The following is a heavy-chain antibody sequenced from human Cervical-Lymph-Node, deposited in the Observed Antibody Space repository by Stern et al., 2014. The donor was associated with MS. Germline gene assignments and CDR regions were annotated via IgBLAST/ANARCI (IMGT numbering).Heavy chain of an antibody. CDR2: ISYDVSTK. J-gene: IGHJ2*01. Sequence: VQLVESGGGVVQPGRSLRVSCAASGFAFSHYGLNWVRQAPGKGLEWVAFISYDVSTKRNADSVKGRFPISKDKCNNRLFLQMNSLRTEDTAVYYCAKDWEYDGDIGWYSDVWGRGTLVTVSS. V-gene: IGHV3-30*18. CDR1: GFAFSHYG. CDR3: AKDWEYDGDIGWYSDV. D-gene: IGHD4-17*01.